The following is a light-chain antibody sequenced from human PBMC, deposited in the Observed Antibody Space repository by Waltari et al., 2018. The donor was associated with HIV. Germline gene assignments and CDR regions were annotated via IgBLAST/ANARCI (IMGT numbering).Light chain of an antibody. CDR1: QGISSY. V-gene: IGKV1-9*01. J-gene: IGKJ4*01. Sequence: DIQLTQSPSFLSASVGDRVTITCRASQGISSYLAWYQQKPGKAPKLLVYAASTLQSGVPSRVSGSGSGTEFTLTISSLQPEDVATNYGQQVKSYTRGTLGGGTKVKIK. CDR2: AAS. CDR3: QQVKSYTRGT.